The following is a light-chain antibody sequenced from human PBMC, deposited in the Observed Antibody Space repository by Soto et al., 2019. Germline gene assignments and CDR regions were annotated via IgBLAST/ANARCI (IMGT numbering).Light chain of an antibody. CDR2: GNS. Sequence: QAVVTQPPSVSGAPGQRVTISCTGSSSNIGAGYDVHWYQQLPGTAPKLLIYGNSNRPSGVPDRFSGSKSGTSASLAITGLQAEDEADYYSQSYDSSLSGVVCGGGTKLTVL. CDR1: SSNIGAGYD. J-gene: IGLJ2*01. V-gene: IGLV1-40*01. CDR3: QSYDSSLSGVV.